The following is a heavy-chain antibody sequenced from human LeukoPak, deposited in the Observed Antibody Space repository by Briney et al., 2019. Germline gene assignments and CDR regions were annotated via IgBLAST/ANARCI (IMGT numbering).Heavy chain of an antibody. D-gene: IGHD1-26*01. CDR2: IYHSGTT. J-gene: IGHJ4*02. CDR1: GVAISRAGYA. Sequence: SETLSLTCAVSGVAISRAGYAWNWIRQPPGKGLEWIAYIYHSGTTYYNPSLKSRATISVDTSKHQFSLKLSSVTAADTAVYYCASGSYFRGNDYWGQGSLVTVSS. V-gene: IGHV4-30-4*07. CDR3: ASGSYFRGNDY.